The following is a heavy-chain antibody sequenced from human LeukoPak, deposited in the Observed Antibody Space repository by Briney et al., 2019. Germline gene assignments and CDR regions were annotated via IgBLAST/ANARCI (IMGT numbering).Heavy chain of an antibody. J-gene: IGHJ2*01. V-gene: IGHV3-72*01. CDR1: GFTLSDHY. CDR3: ARVNGVYWYFDL. D-gene: IGHD3-10*01. CDR2: SRNEANAYTT. Sequence: RGSLRLSCAASGFTLSDHYIDWVRQAPGKGLEWVGRSRNEANAYTTDYAASVKGRFTISRDDSKNSLYLQMNSLKTEDTAVYYCARVNGVYWYFDLWGRGTLVTVSS.